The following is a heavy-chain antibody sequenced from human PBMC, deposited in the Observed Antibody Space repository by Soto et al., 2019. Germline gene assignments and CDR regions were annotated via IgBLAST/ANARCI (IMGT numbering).Heavy chain of an antibody. Sequence: PGGSLRLSCAASGFTFSSYGMHWARQAPGKGLEWVAVISYDGSNKYYADSVKGRFTISRDNSKNTLYLQMNSLRAEDTAVYYCAKVGSSGWTGYYYYGMDVWGQGTTVTVSS. CDR3: AKVGSSGWTGYYYYGMDV. CDR2: ISYDGSNK. D-gene: IGHD6-19*01. J-gene: IGHJ6*02. V-gene: IGHV3-30*18. CDR1: GFTFSSYG.